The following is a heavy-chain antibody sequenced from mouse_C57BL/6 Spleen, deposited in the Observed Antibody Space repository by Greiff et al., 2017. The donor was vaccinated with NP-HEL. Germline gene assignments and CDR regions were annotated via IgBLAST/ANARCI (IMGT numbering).Heavy chain of an antibody. J-gene: IGHJ3*01. V-gene: IGHV1-42*01. CDR3: ARFDYVLFDY. D-gene: IGHD2-4*01. CDR2: INPSTGGT. CDR1: GYSFTGYY. Sequence: VQLQQSGPELVKPGASVKISCKASGYSFTGYYMNWVKQSPEKSLEWIGGINPSTGGTTSNQKFKAKATLTVDKSSSTAYMQLKSLTSEDSAVYYCARFDYVLFDYWGQGTLVTVSA.